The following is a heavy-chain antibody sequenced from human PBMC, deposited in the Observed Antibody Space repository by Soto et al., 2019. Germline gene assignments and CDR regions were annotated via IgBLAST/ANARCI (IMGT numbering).Heavy chain of an antibody. V-gene: IGHV3-30-3*01. CDR1: GFTFSSYA. CDR3: ARDHKRDSGYDFFSHMPSFDN. D-gene: IGHD5-12*01. Sequence: PGGALRLSCAASGFTFSSYAMHWVRQAPGKGLEWVAVITNDRSNKYYADSVKGRFTISRDNAKNSLYLQMNSLRAEDTAVYYCARDHKRDSGYDFFSHMPSFDNWGQGTVVTVSS. CDR2: ITNDRSNK. J-gene: IGHJ4*02.